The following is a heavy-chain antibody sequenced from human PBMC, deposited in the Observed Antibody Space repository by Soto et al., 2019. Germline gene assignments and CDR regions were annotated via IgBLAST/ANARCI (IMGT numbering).Heavy chain of an antibody. J-gene: IGHJ4*02. D-gene: IGHD5-18*01. V-gene: IGHV4-59*01. Sequence: QVQLQESGPGLVKPSETLSLTCNVSGGSINSYYWNWIRQPPGKGLEWIEDIYYNGNTDSNPSLESRVTISLDTPKNQLSLKLSAVTAADTAVYYCARGYHGYSSANFDYWGQGILVTVSS. CDR3: ARGYHGYSSANFDY. CDR1: GGSINSYY. CDR2: IYYNGNT.